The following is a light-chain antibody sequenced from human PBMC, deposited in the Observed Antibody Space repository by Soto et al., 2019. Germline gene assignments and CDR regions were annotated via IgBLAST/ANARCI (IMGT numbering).Light chain of an antibody. J-gene: IGLJ2*01. V-gene: IGLV2-14*03. CDR3: SSFATTDTPMV. CDR2: DVS. Sequence: QSALTQPASVSGSTGQSITISCTGTSSDVGGYNHVSWYQQHPGEAPKLMIYDVSSRPSGVSNRFSGSKAADTASLTISGLQAEDEADYYCSSFATTDTPMVFGGGTKLTVL. CDR1: SSDVGGYNH.